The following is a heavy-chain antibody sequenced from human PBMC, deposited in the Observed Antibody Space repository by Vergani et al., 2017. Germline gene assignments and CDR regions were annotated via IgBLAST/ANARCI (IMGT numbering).Heavy chain of an antibody. J-gene: IGHJ3*02. CDR2: ISYDGSNK. CDR3: AKGTTGTTSGAFDI. CDR1: GFTFSSYG. V-gene: IGHV3-30*18. Sequence: QVQLVESGGGVVQPGRSLRLSCAASGFTFSSYGTHWVRQAPGKGLEWVAVISYDGSNKYYADSVKGRFTISRDNSKNTLYLQMNSLRAEDTAVYYCAKGTTGTTSGAFDIWGQGTMVTVSS. D-gene: IGHD1-1*01.